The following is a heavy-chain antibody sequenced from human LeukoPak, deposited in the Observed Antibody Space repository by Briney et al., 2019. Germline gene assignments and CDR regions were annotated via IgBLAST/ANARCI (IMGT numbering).Heavy chain of an antibody. J-gene: IGHJ6*03. D-gene: IGHD4-23*01. CDR3: ARDTTVVTSGYYYYYMDV. CDR2: ISSSSSYI. V-gene: IGHV3-21*01. Sequence: GGSLRLSCAASGFTFSSYSMNWVRQAPGKGLEWVSSISSSSSYIYYADSVKGRFTISRDNAKNSLYLQMNSLRAEDAAVYYCARDTTVVTSGYYYYYMDVWGKGTTVTVSS. CDR1: GFTFSSYS.